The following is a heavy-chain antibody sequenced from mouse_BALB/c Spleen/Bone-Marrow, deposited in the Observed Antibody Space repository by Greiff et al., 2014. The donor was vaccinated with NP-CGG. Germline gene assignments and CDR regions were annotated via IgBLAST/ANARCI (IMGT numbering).Heavy chain of an antibody. D-gene: IGHD2-5*01. CDR1: GFTFSSYG. Sequence: EVQLQQSGGDLVKPGGSLKLSCAASGFTFSSYGMSWVRQTPDKRLEWVATISSGGGYTYYPDSVKGRFTISRDNAKNPLYLQMSSLKSEDTAKYYCTRRPLESNSYFDYWGQGTTLTVSS. V-gene: IGHV5-6*01. J-gene: IGHJ2*01. CDR3: TRRPLESNSYFDY. CDR2: ISSGGGYT.